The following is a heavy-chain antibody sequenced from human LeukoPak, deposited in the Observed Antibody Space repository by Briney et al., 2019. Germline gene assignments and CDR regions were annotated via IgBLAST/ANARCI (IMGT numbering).Heavy chain of an antibody. D-gene: IGHD3-3*01. V-gene: IGHV1-18*01. J-gene: IGHJ3*02. CDR2: ISVYNGNT. Sequence: APVKVCCKPSGYTFTTSGISWVRQAPGQGLEWMGWISVYNGNTNYAQKLQGRVTMTTDTSTSTAYMELRSLRSDDTAVYYGARDPTPIFGVVKDAFDIWGQGTMVTVSS. CDR1: GYTFTTSG. CDR3: ARDPTPIFGVVKDAFDI.